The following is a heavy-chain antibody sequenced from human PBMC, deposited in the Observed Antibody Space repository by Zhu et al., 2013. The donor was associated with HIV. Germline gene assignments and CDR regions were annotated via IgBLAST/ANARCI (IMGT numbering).Heavy chain of an antibody. D-gene: IGHD3-16*02. CDR2: IIPIFGTA. CDR3: ARDPDASMITFGGVIEDY. Sequence: QVQLVQSGAEVKKPGSSVKVSCKASGGTFSSYAISWVRQAPGQGLEWMGGIIPIFGTANYAQKFQGRVTITADESTSTAYMELSSLRSEDTAVYYCARDPDASMITFGGVIEDYWGQGTLVTVSS. J-gene: IGHJ4*02. CDR1: GGTFSSYA. V-gene: IGHV1-69*01.